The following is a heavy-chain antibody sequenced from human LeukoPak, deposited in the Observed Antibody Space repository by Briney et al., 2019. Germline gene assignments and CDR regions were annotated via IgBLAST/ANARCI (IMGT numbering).Heavy chain of an antibody. CDR2: ISSSGSTI. Sequence: GGSLRLSCAASGFTFSDYYMSWLRQAPGKGLEWVSYISSSGSTIYYAASVKGRFTISRDNAKNSLYLQMNSLRAEDTAVYYCAREYYYGSGSLDIYYWGQGTLVTVSS. D-gene: IGHD3-10*01. J-gene: IGHJ4*02. CDR3: AREYYYGSGSLDIYY. V-gene: IGHV3-11*04. CDR1: GFTFSDYY.